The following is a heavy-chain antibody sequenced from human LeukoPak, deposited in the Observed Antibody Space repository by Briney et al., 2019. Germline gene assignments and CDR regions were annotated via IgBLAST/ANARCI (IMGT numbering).Heavy chain of an antibody. CDR3: ARGDIVVVPAASFWGNY. J-gene: IGHJ4*02. D-gene: IGHD2-2*01. Sequence: ASVKVSCKASGYTFTGYYMHWVRQAPGQGLEWMGWINPNSGGTNYAQKFQGRVTMTRDTSISTAYMELSRLRSDDTAVYYYARGDIVVVPAASFWGNYWGQGTLVTVSS. V-gene: IGHV1-2*02. CDR2: INPNSGGT. CDR1: GYTFTGYY.